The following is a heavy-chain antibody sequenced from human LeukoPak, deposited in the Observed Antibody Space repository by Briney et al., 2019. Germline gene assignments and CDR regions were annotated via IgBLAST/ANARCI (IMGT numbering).Heavy chain of an antibody. Sequence: ASVKVSCKASGYTFTGYYMHWVRQAPGQGLEWMGWINPNSGGTNYAQKFQGRVTMTTDTSTSTAYMELRSLRSDDTAVYYCARVLAAAGTRDFDYWGQGTLVTVSS. CDR2: INPNSGGT. V-gene: IGHV1-2*02. D-gene: IGHD6-13*01. CDR1: GYTFTGYY. CDR3: ARVLAAAGTRDFDY. J-gene: IGHJ4*02.